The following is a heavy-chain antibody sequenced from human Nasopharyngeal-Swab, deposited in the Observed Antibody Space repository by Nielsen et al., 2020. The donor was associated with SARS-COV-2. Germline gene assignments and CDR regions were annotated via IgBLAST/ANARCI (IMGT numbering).Heavy chain of an antibody. D-gene: IGHD1-26*01. CDR2: INHSGST. CDR3: ARGEDVVGALLDY. Sequence: SETLSLTCAVYGGSFSGYYWSWIRQPPGKGLEWIGEINHSGSTNYNPSLKSRVTISVDTSKNQFSLKLSSVTAADTAVYYCARGEDVVGALLDYWGQGTLVTVSS. J-gene: IGHJ4*02. V-gene: IGHV4-34*01. CDR1: GGSFSGYY.